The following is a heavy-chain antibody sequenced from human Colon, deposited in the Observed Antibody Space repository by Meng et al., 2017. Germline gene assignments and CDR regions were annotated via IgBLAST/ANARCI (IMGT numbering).Heavy chain of an antibody. CDR3: VRGRGSGSYLIDY. D-gene: IGHD3-10*01. V-gene: IGHV3-33*01. Sequence: GESLKISCAASGFTFSNDAMHWVRQAPGKGLEWVALIWYDGNKEKYADSVKGRFTISRDNSKDTLYLQMNSLTAEDTAVYYCVRGRGSGSYLIDYWGQGTLVTVSS. CDR2: IWYDGNKE. CDR1: GFTFSNDA. J-gene: IGHJ4*02.